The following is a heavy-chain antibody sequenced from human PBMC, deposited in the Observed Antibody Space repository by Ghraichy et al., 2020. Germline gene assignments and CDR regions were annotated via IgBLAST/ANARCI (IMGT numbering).Heavy chain of an antibody. CDR1: GDSISGHH. V-gene: IGHV4-59*11. Sequence: GSLSLTCTVSGDSISGHHWNWIRQAPGKGLEWIGCIYYSGATYYNPSLKSRVTISVDTSKNQFSLNLSSVTAADTAVYYCARTNAFDIWGQGTMVTVSS. CDR3: ARTNAFDI. CDR2: IYYSGAT. J-gene: IGHJ3*02.